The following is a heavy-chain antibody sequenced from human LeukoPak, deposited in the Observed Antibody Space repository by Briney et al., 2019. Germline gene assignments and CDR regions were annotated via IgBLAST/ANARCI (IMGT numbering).Heavy chain of an antibody. J-gene: IGHJ3*02. D-gene: IGHD5-12*01. CDR3: ARDTGYGAFDI. V-gene: IGHV3-64*01. CDR1: GFTFSSYA. Sequence: GGSLRLSCAASGFTFSSYAMHWVRPAPGKGLEYVSAPSSNGGSTYHANSVKGRFTLSRDNSTNTLSLHMGSLRAEDVAVYYCARDTGYGAFDIWGQGTMVTVSS. CDR2: PSSNGGST.